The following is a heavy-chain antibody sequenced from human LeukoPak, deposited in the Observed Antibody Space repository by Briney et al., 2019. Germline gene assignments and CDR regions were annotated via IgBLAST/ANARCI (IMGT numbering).Heavy chain of an antibody. Sequence: ASVKVSCKASGYTFSDYGISWVRQAPGQGLEWMGWISTYNGNTNYAQKLQGRVTMTTDTSTSTAYMELRSLSSDDTAVYYCARTCISTSCYVIYWGQGTLVTVSS. CDR3: ARTCISTSCYVIY. D-gene: IGHD2-2*01. J-gene: IGHJ4*02. CDR1: GYTFSDYG. CDR2: ISTYNGNT. V-gene: IGHV1-18*01.